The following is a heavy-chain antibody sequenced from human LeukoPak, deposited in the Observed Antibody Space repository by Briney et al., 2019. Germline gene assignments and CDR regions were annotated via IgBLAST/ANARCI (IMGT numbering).Heavy chain of an antibody. V-gene: IGHV1-24*01. J-gene: IGHJ4*02. CDR3: ATVAAPPPITPFDY. CDR2: FDPEDGET. CDR1: GYTLTELS. Sequence: GASVKVSCKVSGYTLTELSMHWVRQAPGKGLEWMGGFDPEDGETIYAQKFQGRVTMTEDTSTDTAYMELSSLRSEDTAVYYCATVAAPPPITPFDYWGQGTLVTVSS. D-gene: IGHD3-10*01.